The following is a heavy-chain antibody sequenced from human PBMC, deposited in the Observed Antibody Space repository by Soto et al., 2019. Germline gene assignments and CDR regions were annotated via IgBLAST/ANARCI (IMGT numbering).Heavy chain of an antibody. Sequence: SVKVSCKASGGTFSSYAISWVRQAPGHGLEWMGGIIPIFGTANYAQKFQGRVTITADESTSTAYMELSSLRSEDTAVYYCAREPPVLWFGEFNWFDPWGQGTLVTVSS. CDR2: IIPIFGTA. CDR1: GGTFSSYA. CDR3: AREPPVLWFGEFNWFDP. D-gene: IGHD3-10*01. J-gene: IGHJ5*02. V-gene: IGHV1-69*13.